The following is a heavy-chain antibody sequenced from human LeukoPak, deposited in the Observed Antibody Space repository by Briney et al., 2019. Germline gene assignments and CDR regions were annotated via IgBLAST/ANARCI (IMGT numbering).Heavy chain of an antibody. Sequence: PGGSLRLSCAASGFTFSSYAMHWDRQAPGKGLEWVAVISYDGSNKYYADSVKGRFTISRDNSKNTLYLQMNSLRAEDTAVYYCARGNAGNFDYWGQGTLVTVSS. D-gene: IGHD2-2*01. V-gene: IGHV3-30-3*01. CDR2: ISYDGSNK. J-gene: IGHJ4*02. CDR3: ARGNAGNFDY. CDR1: GFTFSSYA.